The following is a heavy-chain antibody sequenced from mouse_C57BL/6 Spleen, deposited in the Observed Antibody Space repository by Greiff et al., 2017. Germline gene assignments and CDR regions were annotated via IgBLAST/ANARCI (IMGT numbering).Heavy chain of an antibody. D-gene: IGHD1-1*01. CDR3: ARWGSSYYWYFDV. CDR1: GYTFTDYY. CDR2: INPNNGGT. Sequence: EVQLQQSGPELVKPGASVKISCKASGYTFTDYYMNWVKQSHGKSLEWIGDINPNNGGTSYNQKFKGKATLTVDKSSSTAYMGLRSLTSEDSAVYYCARWGSSYYWYFDVWGTGTTVTVSS. J-gene: IGHJ1*03. V-gene: IGHV1-26*01.